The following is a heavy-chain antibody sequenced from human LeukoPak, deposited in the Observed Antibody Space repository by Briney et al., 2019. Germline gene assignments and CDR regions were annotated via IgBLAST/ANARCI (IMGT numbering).Heavy chain of an antibody. D-gene: IGHD3-10*01. J-gene: IGHJ4*02. CDR3: ARGGWFGELFFDH. CDR1: GGSFSPYY. V-gene: IGHV4-34*01. Sequence: SETLSLTCAVYGGSFSPYYWSWIRQPPGKGLEWIGEINHSGSTNYNPSLKSRVTILVDTSKNQFSLKLNFVTAADTAVYYCARGGWFGELFFDHWGQGILVTVSS. CDR2: INHSGST.